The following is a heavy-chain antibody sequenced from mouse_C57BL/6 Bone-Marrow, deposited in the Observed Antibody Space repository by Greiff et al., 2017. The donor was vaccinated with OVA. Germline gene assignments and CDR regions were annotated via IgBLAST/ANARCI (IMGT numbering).Heavy chain of an antibody. Sequence: VKVVESGAELARPGASVKLSCKASGYTFTSYGISWVKQRTGQGLEWIGEIYPRSGNTYYNEKFKGKATLTADKSSSTAYMELRSLTSEDSAVYFCAPHYYGSSWFAYWGQGTLVTVSA. CDR1: GYTFTSYG. D-gene: IGHD1-1*01. CDR2: IYPRSGNT. V-gene: IGHV1-81*01. CDR3: APHYYGSSWFAY. J-gene: IGHJ3*01.